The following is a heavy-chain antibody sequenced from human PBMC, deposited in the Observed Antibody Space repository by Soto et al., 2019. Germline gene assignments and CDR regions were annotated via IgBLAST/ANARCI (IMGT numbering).Heavy chain of an antibody. CDR2: ISAYNGST. D-gene: IGHD2-15*01. CDR3: ARRYCSGGSCYPPELGMDV. Sequence: ASVKVSCKASGYTFTSYGISWVRQAPGQGLEWMGWISAYNGSTNYAQKLQGRVTMTTDTSTSTAYMELRSLRSDDTAVYYCARRYCSGGSCYPPELGMDVWGQGTTVTVSS. J-gene: IGHJ6*02. CDR1: GYTFTSYG. V-gene: IGHV1-18*04.